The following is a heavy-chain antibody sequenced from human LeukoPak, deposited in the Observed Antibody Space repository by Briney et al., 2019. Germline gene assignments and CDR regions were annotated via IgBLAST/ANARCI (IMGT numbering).Heavy chain of an antibody. J-gene: IGHJ4*02. CDR3: ARDRRGYSYGNFDY. Sequence: PGGSLRLSCAASGFTFSSYAMSWVRQAPGKGLEWVSAISGSGGSTYYADSVKGRFTISRDNSKNTLSLQMNSLRAEDTAVYYCARDRRGYSYGNFDYWGQGTLVTVSS. D-gene: IGHD5-18*01. CDR2: ISGSGGST. V-gene: IGHV3-23*01. CDR1: GFTFSSYA.